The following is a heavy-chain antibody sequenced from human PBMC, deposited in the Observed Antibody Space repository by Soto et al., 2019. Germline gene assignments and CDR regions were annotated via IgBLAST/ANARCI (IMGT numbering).Heavy chain of an antibody. CDR2: ISPYNDNT. D-gene: IGHD2-8*01. V-gene: IGHV1-18*01. J-gene: IGHJ4*02. CDR1: GYTFIKYG. Sequence: QVQLVQSGGEVKKPGASVKVSCQASGYTFIKYGISWMRQAPGQGLEWMGWISPYNDNTYYAQNLQGRVTVTKDTSTSTAYMELRSLRSDDTAVYYCATTGGECTQGVCYDYWGQGTLVTVSS. CDR3: ATTGGECTQGVCYDY.